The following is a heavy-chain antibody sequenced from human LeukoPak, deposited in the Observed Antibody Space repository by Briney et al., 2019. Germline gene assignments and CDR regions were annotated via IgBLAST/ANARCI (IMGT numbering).Heavy chain of an antibody. D-gene: IGHD2-15*01. J-gene: IGHJ4*01. CDR2: IGNSGGGT. V-gene: IGHV3-23*01. CDR3: VKRYCSGDTCYSAFDY. Sequence: PTGGSLRLSCAASGFSFSNNAMSWVPQAPGNGLEWVSAIGNSGGGTYYADSLQGRFTISRDNSKNTLYLQMNSLRAEDTAVYYCVKRYCSGDTCYSAFDYWGHGTLVTVSS. CDR1: GFSFSNNA.